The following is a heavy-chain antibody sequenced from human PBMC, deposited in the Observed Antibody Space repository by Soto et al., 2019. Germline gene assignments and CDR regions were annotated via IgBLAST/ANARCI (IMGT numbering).Heavy chain of an antibody. Sequence: SVKVSCKASGGTFSSYAISWVRQAPGQGLEWMGGIIPIFGTANYAQKFQGRVTITADESTSTAYMELNSLRAEDTAVYYCARSGSGYDRDRWGSPFDPWGQGTLVTVSS. CDR2: IIPIFGTA. V-gene: IGHV1-69*13. J-gene: IGHJ5*02. CDR1: GGTFSSYA. D-gene: IGHD5-12*01. CDR3: ARSGSGYDRDRWGSPFDP.